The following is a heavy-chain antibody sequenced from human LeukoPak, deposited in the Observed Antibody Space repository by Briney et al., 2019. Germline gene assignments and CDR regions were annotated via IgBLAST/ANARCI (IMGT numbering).Heavy chain of an antibody. CDR2: IFYSGNT. D-gene: IGHD4-11*01. V-gene: IGHV4-59*01. CDR1: GFTFSSYS. CDR3: ARTGDYSRSTGGWFDP. Sequence: AGSLRLSCAASGFTFSSYSMNWVRQAPGKGLEWIGYIFYSGNTNYSPSLKSRVTISIDTSKKQFSLRLTSVTTADTAVYFCARTGDYSRSTGGWFDPWGQGTLVTVSS. J-gene: IGHJ5*02.